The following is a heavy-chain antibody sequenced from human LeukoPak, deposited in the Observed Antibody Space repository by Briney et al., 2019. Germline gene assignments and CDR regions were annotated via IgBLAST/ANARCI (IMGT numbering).Heavy chain of an antibody. Sequence: GGSLRLSCAASGFTFSSYSMSWVRHAPGKGLEGVSAISGSGGSTYYADSVKGRLTISRDNSKNTLYLQMNSLRAADTAVYYCANPAAAVEMATANTDYSGQGTLDTVSS. J-gene: IGHJ4*02. CDR3: ANPAAAVEMATANTDY. CDR2: ISGSGGST. CDR1: GFTFSSYS. D-gene: IGHD5-24*01. V-gene: IGHV3-23*01.